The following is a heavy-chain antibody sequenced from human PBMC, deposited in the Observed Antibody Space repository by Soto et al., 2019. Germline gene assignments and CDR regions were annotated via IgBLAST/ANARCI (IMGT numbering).Heavy chain of an antibody. V-gene: IGHV1-8*01. D-gene: IGHD3-22*01. CDR3: ARGEHYYDSSGFDY. J-gene: IGHJ4*02. Sequence: GASVKVSCKASGYSFTSYDINWVRQAPGQGLEWMGWMNPNRGNTGYAQKFQDRVTMTRNTSISTAYMELSSLRSEDTAVYYCARGEHYYDSSGFDYWGQGTLVTVSS. CDR1: GYSFTSYD. CDR2: MNPNRGNT.